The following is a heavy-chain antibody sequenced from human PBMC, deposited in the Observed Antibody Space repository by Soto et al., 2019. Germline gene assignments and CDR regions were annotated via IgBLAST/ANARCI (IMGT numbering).Heavy chain of an antibody. J-gene: IGHJ4*02. CDR3: TRGPRSTSTGTGAF. CDR1: GFTFSMYW. CDR2: INDDGSHT. Sequence: GGSLRLSCAASGFTFSMYWMHWVRQVPGKGPEWASRINDDGSHTNYADSVKGRFTISRDNAKNTLYLQMNDLRAEDTAVYYCTRGPRSTSTGTGAFWGQGTLVTVSS. V-gene: IGHV3-74*01. D-gene: IGHD1-1*01.